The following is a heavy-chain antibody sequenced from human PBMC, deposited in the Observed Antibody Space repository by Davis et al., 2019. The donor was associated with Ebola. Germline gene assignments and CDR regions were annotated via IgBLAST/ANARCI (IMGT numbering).Heavy chain of an antibody. CDR3: RARLDY. J-gene: IGHJ4*02. V-gene: IGHV3-30-3*01. CDR1: GFTFSSYA. CDR2: ISYDGSNK. Sequence: GESLKISCAASGFTFSSYAMHWVRQAPGKGLEWVAVISYDGSNKYYADSVKGRFTISRDNSENTLYLQMTSLRVEDTAVYYCRARLDYWGQGTLVTVSS.